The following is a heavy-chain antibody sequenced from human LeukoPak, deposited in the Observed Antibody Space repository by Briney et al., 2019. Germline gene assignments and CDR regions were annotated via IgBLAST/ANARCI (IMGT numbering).Heavy chain of an antibody. V-gene: IGHV4-34*01. CDR1: GGSFSGYY. J-gene: IGHJ4*02. CDR2: INHSGST. CDR3: ARHAPGAYYYGSGSDITIDY. Sequence: SETLSLTCAVYGGSFSGYYWSWIRQPPGKGLEWIGEINHSGSTNYNPSLKSRVTISVDTSKNQFSLKLSSVTAADTAVYYCARHAPGAYYYGSGSDITIDYWGQGTLVTVSS. D-gene: IGHD3-10*01.